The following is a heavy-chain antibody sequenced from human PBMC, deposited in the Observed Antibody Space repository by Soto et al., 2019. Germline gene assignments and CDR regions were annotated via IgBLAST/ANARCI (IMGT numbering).Heavy chain of an antibody. D-gene: IGHD5-18*01. Sequence: QVRLQESGPGLVKPSQTLSLTCTVSGGSISSAAYYWSWIRQHPGKGLEWIGYVSHSGGTYYNPSFKLRGIISVATSKIQFSLSLTSVTAADTAVYYCAREYTYGSNFFDCWGQGALITVSS. V-gene: IGHV4-31*03. CDR3: AREYTYGSNFFDC. J-gene: IGHJ4*02. CDR2: VSHSGGT. CDR1: GGSISSAAYY.